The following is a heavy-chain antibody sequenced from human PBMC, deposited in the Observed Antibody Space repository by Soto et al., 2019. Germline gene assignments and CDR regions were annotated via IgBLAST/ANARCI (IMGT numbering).Heavy chain of an antibody. CDR3: AGWNVDTARYYYGMDV. CDR1: GGSISSYY. CDR2: IYYSGST. J-gene: IGHJ6*02. D-gene: IGHD5-18*01. Sequence: SETLSLTCTVSGGSISSYYLSWIRQPPGKGLEWIGYIYYSGSTNYNPSLKSRVTISVDTSKNQFSLKLSSVTAADTAVYYCAGWNVDTARYYYGMDVWGQGTTDTVSS. V-gene: IGHV4-59*01.